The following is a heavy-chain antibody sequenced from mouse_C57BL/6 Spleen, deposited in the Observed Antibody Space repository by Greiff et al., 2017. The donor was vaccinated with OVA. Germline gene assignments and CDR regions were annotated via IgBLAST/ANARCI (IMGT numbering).Heavy chain of an antibody. CDR1: GFTFSSYG. V-gene: IGHV5-6*01. Sequence: EVQGVESGGDLVKPGGSLKLSCAASGFTFSSYGMSWVRQTPDKRLEWVATISSGGSYTYYPDSVKGRFTISRDNAKNTLYLQMSSLKSEDTAMYYCARHRLLLREGAMDYWGQGTSVTVSS. CDR2: ISSGGSYT. J-gene: IGHJ4*01. CDR3: ARHRLLLREGAMDY. D-gene: IGHD2-10*01.